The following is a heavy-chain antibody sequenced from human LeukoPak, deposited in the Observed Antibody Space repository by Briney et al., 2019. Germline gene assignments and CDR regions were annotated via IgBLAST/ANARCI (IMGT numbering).Heavy chain of an antibody. Sequence: GGSLRLSCAASGFTFSDSYMTWIRQAPGKGLEWVSAISGSGSYISYADSMKGRFTISRDSAKNSVYLQMNSLRSEDTAVYYCARGKFDSSGYYIDYWGQGTLVTVSS. CDR1: GFTFSDSY. V-gene: IGHV3-21*06. CDR2: ISGSGSYI. D-gene: IGHD3-22*01. CDR3: ARGKFDSSGYYIDY. J-gene: IGHJ4*02.